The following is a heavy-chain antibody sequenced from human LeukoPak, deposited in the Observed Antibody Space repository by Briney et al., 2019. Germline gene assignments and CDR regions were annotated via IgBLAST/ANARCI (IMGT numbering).Heavy chain of an antibody. CDR2: FSGSGGST. D-gene: IGHD6-19*01. J-gene: IGHJ4*02. V-gene: IGHV3-23*01. CDR3: AKGDSSDWYGVFDY. Sequence: GGSLTLSCAASGFTFSSYVMSWVRQGPGKGLEWVSVFSGSGGSTYYAGSVKGRFTISRDNAKNMLYLQMNSLRAEDTAVYYCAKGDSSDWYGVFDYWGQGALVTVSS. CDR1: GFTFSSYV.